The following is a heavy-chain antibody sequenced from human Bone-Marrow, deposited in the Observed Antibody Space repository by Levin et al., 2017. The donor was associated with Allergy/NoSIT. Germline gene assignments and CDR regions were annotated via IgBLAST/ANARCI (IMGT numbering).Heavy chain of an antibody. Sequence: GESLKISCAASGFTFNLYWMNWIRQAPGKGLEWVANIEKDGNEMHYVDSVEGRFTISRDNAKNVLYLEMSSLRVEDTALFYCGTDVGIAVADRNYWGQGVLVTVSS. CDR3: GTDVGIAVADRNY. CDR2: IEKDGNEM. D-gene: IGHD6-19*01. CDR1: GFTFNLYW. J-gene: IGHJ4*02. V-gene: IGHV3-7*01.